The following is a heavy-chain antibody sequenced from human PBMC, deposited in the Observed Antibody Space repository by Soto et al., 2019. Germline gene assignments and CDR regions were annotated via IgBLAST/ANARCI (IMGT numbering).Heavy chain of an antibody. CDR2: IYYSGST. D-gene: IGHD6-6*01. CDR1: GGSISSSSYY. V-gene: IGHV4-39*01. CDR3: VEQLVEYYYYGMDV. J-gene: IGHJ6*02. Sequence: SETLSLTCTVSGGSISSSSYYWGWIRQPPGKGLEWIGSIYYSGSTYYNPSLKSRVTISVDTSKNQFSLKLSSVTAADTAVYYCVEQLVEYYYYGMDVWGQGTTVTVSS.